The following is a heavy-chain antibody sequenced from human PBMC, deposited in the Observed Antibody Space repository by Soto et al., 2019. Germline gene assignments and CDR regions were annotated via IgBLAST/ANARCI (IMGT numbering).Heavy chain of an antibody. CDR1: GFHFSSYA. CDR3: AKGDSSGSFDHSRGYSTPDH. Sequence: QPGGSLRLSCTASGFHFSSYAMHWVRQAPGKGLEWVAVIWYDGSNKYSADSVKGRFTISRDNSKNTLDLQMNSLRAEDTAVYYCAKGDSSGSFDHSRGYSTPDHWGLGTLVT. CDR2: IWYDGSNK. V-gene: IGHV3-33*06. J-gene: IGHJ5*02. D-gene: IGHD3-3*01.